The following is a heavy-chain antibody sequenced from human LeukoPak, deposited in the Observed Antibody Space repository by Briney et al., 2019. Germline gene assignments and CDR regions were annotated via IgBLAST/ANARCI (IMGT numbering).Heavy chain of an antibody. V-gene: IGHV4-59*01. CDR1: GDSISSDY. D-gene: IGHD4-17*01. Sequence: SETLSLTCAVSGDSISSDYWSWVRQPPGKGLEWIGYIYYTGSTNYNPSLKSRVTISVDTSKNQFSLKLSSVTAADTAVYYCARDVAVTRNQRGFDYWGQGTLVTVSS. CDR3: ARDVAVTRNQRGFDY. CDR2: IYYTGST. J-gene: IGHJ4*02.